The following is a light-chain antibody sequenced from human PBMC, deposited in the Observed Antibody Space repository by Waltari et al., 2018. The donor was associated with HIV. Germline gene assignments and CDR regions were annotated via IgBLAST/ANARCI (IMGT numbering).Light chain of an antibody. J-gene: IGLJ3*02. CDR1: SSAVWSYNL. V-gene: IGLV2-23*01. Sequence: QSALTQPASVSGSPGQSITISCTGTSSAVWSYNLFSWYQQHPGKAPKLMIYEGSKRPSGVSNRFSGSKSGNTASLTISGLQAEDEADYYCCSYAGSSTSWVFGGGTKLTVL. CDR3: CSYAGSSTSWV. CDR2: EGS.